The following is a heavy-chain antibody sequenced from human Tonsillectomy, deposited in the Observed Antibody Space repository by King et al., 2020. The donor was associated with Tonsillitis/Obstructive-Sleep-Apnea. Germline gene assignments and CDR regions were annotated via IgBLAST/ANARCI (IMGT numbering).Heavy chain of an antibody. CDR1: GGSFSGYY. Sequence: QVQLQQWGAGLLKPSETLSLTCAVYGGSFSGYYWSWIRQPPGKGLEWIGEINHSGGTNYNPSLKSRVTISVDTSKNQFPLTLSSVTAADTAVYYCARVNGDIFGYYYMDVWGKGTTVTVSS. V-gene: IGHV4-34*01. CDR2: INHSGGT. D-gene: IGHD3-3*02. J-gene: IGHJ6*03. CDR3: ARVNGDIFGYYYMDV.